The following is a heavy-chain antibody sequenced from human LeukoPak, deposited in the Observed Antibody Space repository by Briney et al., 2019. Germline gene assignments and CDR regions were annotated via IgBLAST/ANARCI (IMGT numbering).Heavy chain of an antibody. J-gene: IGHJ4*02. CDR1: GGSISRSSYH. D-gene: IGHD3-9*01. V-gene: IGHV4-39*01. CDR3: TSLLVLTGPRFDC. CDR2: IYSSGNT. Sequence: SETLSLTCSVSGGSISRSSYHWGWIRQPPGKGLEWIGSIYSSGNTYYNPSLKSRVTISVDTSKNQFSLKLTYVTAADTAVYYCTSLLVLTGPRFDCWGQGTLVTVSS.